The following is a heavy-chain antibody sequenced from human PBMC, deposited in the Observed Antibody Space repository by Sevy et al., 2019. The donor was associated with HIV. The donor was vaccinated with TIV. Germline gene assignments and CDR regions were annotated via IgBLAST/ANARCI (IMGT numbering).Heavy chain of an antibody. CDR3: VKEGGGEGGDH. D-gene: IGHD2-21*01. J-gene: IGHJ4*02. Sequence: GGSLRLSCAASGFSFSSYGMHWVRQAPGKGLEWMSYIQYDGSNKDYADSGKGRFTISRDNSKNTLYLQMNSLRVEDTAVFYCVKEGGGEGGDHWGQGTLVTVS. CDR1: GFSFSSYG. CDR2: IQYDGSNK. V-gene: IGHV3-30*02.